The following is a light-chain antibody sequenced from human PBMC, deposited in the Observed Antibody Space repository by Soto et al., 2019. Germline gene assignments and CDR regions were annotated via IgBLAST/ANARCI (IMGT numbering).Light chain of an antibody. CDR2: EVS. CDR3: NLYTNNSTYV. Sequence: QSALTQPPSVSGSPGQSVTISCTGTSSDVGDYNRVSWCQQPPGTAPTLTIYEVSNRPSGVPDRFSGSKSGNTASLTISGLQAEDEADYYCNLYTNNSTYVFGTGTKLTVL. CDR1: SSDVGDYNR. J-gene: IGLJ1*01. V-gene: IGLV2-18*01.